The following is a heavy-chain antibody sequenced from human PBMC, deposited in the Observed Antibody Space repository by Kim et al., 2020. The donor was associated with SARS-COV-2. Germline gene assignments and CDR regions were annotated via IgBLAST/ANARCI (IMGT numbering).Heavy chain of an antibody. D-gene: IGHD6-13*01. V-gene: IGHV3-30*04. CDR2: KSYDGSNK. J-gene: IGHJ6*02. CDR3: AREYSSSLGYYYYGMDV. CDR1: GFTFSSYA. Sequence: GGSLRLSCAASGFTFSSYAMHWVRQAPGKGLEWVAVKSYDGSNKYYADSVKGRFTISRDNSKNTLYLQMNSLRAEDTAVYYCAREYSSSLGYYYYGMDVWGQGTTVTVSS.